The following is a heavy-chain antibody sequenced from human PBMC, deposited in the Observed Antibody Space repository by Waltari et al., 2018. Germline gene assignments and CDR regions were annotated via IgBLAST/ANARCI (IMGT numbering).Heavy chain of an antibody. CDR3: ARNGSDFSFDQ. CDR2: INNDGTSV. CDR1: GFTFSYSW. D-gene: IGHD3-3*01. V-gene: IGHV3-74*03. J-gene: IGHJ4*02. Sequence: ELQLVESGGGLVQPGGSLRLSCAASGFTFSYSWMHWVRQAPGKGLVWVSRINNDGTSVTYADSVKGRFTISRDNAKNTLYLKLDSVRADDAAVYFCARNGSDFSFDQWGQGTRVTVSS.